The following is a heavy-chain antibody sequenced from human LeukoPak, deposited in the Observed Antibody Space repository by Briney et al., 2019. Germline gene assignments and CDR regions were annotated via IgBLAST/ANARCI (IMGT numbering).Heavy chain of an antibody. CDR1: GFTFSDYY. Sequence: GGSLRLSCAASGFTFSDYYMSWIRQAPGKGLEWVSYISSSGSTIYYADSVKGRFTIPRDNAKNSLYLQMNSLRAEDTAVYYCAGYSSSWYPFDYWGQGTLVTVSS. CDR2: ISSSGSTI. CDR3: AGYSSSWYPFDY. D-gene: IGHD6-13*01. V-gene: IGHV3-11*01. J-gene: IGHJ4*02.